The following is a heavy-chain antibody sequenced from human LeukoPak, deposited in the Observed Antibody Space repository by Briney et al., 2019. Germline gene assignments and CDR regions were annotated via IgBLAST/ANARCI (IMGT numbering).Heavy chain of an antibody. CDR3: ARAHPSKRVGSSWYSGY. J-gene: IGHJ4*02. CDR2: IAYDGNNK. V-gene: IGHV3-30-3*01. Sequence: PGRSLRLSCAASGFTFSTYAMHWVRQAPGKGLEWVAVIAYDGNNKYYADSVKGRLTISRDNSKNTLYLQMNSLRAEDTAVYYCARAHPSKRVGSSWYSGYWGQGTLVTVSS. D-gene: IGHD6-13*01. CDR1: GFTFSTYA.